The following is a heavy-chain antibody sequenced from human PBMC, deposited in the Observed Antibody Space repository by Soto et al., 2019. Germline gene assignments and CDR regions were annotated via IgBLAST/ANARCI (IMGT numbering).Heavy chain of an antibody. Sequence: GGSLRLSCAASGFTFSSYSMNWVRQAPGKGLEWVSYISSSSSTIYYADSVKGRFTISRDNAKNSLYLQMNSLRAEDTAVYYCARGDFAITIFGVVILQPLFSPPDYWGQGTLVTVSS. V-gene: IGHV3-48*01. CDR2: ISSSSSTI. CDR1: GFTFSSYS. D-gene: IGHD3-3*01. CDR3: ARGDFAITIFGVVILQPLFSPPDY. J-gene: IGHJ4*02.